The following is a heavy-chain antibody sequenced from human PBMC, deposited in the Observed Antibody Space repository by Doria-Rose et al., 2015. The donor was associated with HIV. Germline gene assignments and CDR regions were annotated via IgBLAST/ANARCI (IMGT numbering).Heavy chain of an antibody. D-gene: IGHD1-1*01. CDR3: ARGLLRGGWNDVDYYYGMDV. V-gene: IGHV4-34*01. J-gene: IGHJ6*02. CDR2: IN. Sequence: QVQLQQWDAGLVKPSETLSLTCAVFGGSFSGYHWSWIRQPPGNELEWIGGINYKPSLKSRVTISVDTSKNLFSLKLSSVTAADTAVYYCARGLLRGGWNDVDYYYGMDVWGQGTTVTVSS. CDR1: GGSFSGYH.